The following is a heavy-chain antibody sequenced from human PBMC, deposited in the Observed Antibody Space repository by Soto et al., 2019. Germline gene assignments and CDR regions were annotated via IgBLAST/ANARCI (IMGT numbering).Heavy chain of an antibody. Sequence: QVQLVQSGAEVKKPGSSVKVSCKASGGTFSNYAISWVRQAPGQGLEWMGGIIPIFGAANYAQKFQDRLTITADKTTRTVYMELSSLRSEDTAVYYCAIDLAAAVVYWGQGTLVTVSS. V-gene: IGHV1-69*06. CDR2: IIPIFGAA. J-gene: IGHJ4*02. CDR1: GGTFSNYA. CDR3: AIDLAAAVVY. D-gene: IGHD6-13*01.